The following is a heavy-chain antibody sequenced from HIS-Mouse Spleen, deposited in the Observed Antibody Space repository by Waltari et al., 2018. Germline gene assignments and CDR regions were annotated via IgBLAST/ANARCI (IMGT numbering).Heavy chain of an antibody. Sequence: QVQLQESGPGLVKPSQTLSLTCTVSGGPTSSGGYYWSWIRQHPRKGLEWIGYIYYSGSPYYNPSRKSRVTISVDTSKNQFSLKLSSVTAADTAVYYCARSPYYDFWSGYSDNWFDPWGQGTLVTVSS. CDR2: IYYSGSP. CDR3: ARSPYYDFWSGYSDNWFDP. CDR1: GGPTSSGGYY. V-gene: IGHV4-31*03. J-gene: IGHJ5*02. D-gene: IGHD3-3*01.